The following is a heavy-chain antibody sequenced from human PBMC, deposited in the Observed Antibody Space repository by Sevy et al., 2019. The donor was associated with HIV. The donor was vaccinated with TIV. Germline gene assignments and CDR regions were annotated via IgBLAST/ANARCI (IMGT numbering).Heavy chain of an antibody. V-gene: IGHV1-2*02. CDR3: SRSVYGSRTYLNDY. D-gene: IGHD3-10*01. Sequence: ASVKVSCKASGYTFTGYYIHWVRQAPGEGLEWMGWIDPNSGGTNYAQKFQGRVTMSTDTSISTAYMELSRLRSDDTAVYYCSRSVYGSRTYLNDYWGQGPLVTVSS. CDR1: GYTFTGYY. J-gene: IGHJ4*02. CDR2: IDPNSGGT.